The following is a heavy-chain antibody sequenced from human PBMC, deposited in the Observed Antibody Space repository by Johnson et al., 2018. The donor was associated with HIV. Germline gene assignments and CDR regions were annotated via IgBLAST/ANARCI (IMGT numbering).Heavy chain of an antibody. CDR3: ARDHWYGYSYGSNDAFDI. J-gene: IGHJ3*02. V-gene: IGHV3-48*03. Sequence: EVLLLESGGGLVQPGGSLRLSCAASGFIFSSYDMNWVRQAPGKGLEWVSYISSSGSIIYYADSVKGRFTISRDNAKNSLYLQMNSLRAEDTAVYYCARDHWYGYSYGSNDAFDIWGQGTMVTVSS. CDR1: GFIFSSYD. D-gene: IGHD5-18*01. CDR2: ISSSGSII.